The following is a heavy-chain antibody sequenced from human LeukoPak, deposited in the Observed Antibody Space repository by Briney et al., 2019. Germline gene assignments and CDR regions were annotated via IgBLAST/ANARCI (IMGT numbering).Heavy chain of an antibody. J-gene: IGHJ5*02. CDR3: ARRGASAGLYNWFDP. D-gene: IGHD6-13*01. CDR2: IYPGDSDT. CDR1: GYSFTSYW. V-gene: IGHV5-51*01. Sequence: GESLKISCKGSGYSFTSYWIGWVRQMPGKGLEYMGLIYPGDSDTRYSPSFQGQVTISADKSITTAYLQWRSLKVSDTAIYYCARRGASAGLYNWFDPWGQGTLVTVSS.